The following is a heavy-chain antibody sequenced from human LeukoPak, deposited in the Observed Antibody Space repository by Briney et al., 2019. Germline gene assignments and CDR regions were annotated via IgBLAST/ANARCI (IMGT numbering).Heavy chain of an antibody. J-gene: IGHJ5*02. CDR2: ISTNTGNP. D-gene: IGHD2-2*01. V-gene: IGHV7-4-1*02. CDR1: GYTFTSYA. Sequence: ASVKVSCKASGYTFTSYAMNWVRQAPGQGLEWMGWISTNTGNPTYAQGFTGRFVFSLDTSVSTAYLQISSLKAEDTAVYCCARAGCSSTSCYEAPYNWFDPWGQGTLVTVSS. CDR3: ARAGCSSTSCYEAPYNWFDP.